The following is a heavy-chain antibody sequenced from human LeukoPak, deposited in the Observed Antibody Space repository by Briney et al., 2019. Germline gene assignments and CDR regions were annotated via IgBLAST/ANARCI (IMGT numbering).Heavy chain of an antibody. D-gene: IGHD5-24*01. Sequence: GGSLRLSCAASGFTFSSYSMNWVRQAPGKGLEWVSSISSSSYIYYADSVKGRFTISRDNSKNTLYLQMNSLRAEDTAVYYCAREGRDGYNLLFAFDIWGQGTMVTVSS. CDR2: ISSSSYI. J-gene: IGHJ3*02. CDR3: AREGRDGYNLLFAFDI. V-gene: IGHV3-21*04. CDR1: GFTFSSYS.